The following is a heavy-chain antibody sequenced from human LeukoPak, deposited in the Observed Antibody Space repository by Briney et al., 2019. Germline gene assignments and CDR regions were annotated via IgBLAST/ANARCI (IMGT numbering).Heavy chain of an antibody. CDR3: VIDAFDI. Sequence: GESLKISCKGYGHSFTSYWISWVRQMPGKGLEWMGRIDPSNSYTNYSPSFQGHVTISADKSISTAYLQWSSLKASDTAMYYCVIDAFDIWGQGTMVTVSS. D-gene: IGHD3-10*01. CDR2: IDPSNSYT. V-gene: IGHV5-10-1*01. CDR1: GHSFTSYW. J-gene: IGHJ3*02.